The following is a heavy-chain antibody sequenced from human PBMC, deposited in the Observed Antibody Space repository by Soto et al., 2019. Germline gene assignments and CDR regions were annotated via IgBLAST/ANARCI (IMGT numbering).Heavy chain of an antibody. D-gene: IGHD3-10*01. J-gene: IGHJ5*02. V-gene: IGHV1-69*13. CDR2: IIPIFGTA. CDR1: GGTFSSYA. CDR3: ARDRVGSSNWFDP. Sequence: ASVKVSCKASGGTFSSYAISWVRQAPGQGLERMGGIIPIFGTANYAQKFQGRVTITADESTSTAYMELSSLRSEDTAVYYCARDRVGSSNWFDPWGQGTPVTVSS.